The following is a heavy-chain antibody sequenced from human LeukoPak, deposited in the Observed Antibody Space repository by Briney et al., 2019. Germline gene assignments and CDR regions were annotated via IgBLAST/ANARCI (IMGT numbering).Heavy chain of an antibody. D-gene: IGHD4-23*01. CDR3: AKDWDSDYGGNHHFDY. CDR2: ISYDGSNK. Sequence: GGSLRLSCAASGFTFSSYAMHWVRQAPGKGLEWVAVISYDGSNKYYADSVKGRFTISRDNSKNTLYLQMNSLRAEDTAVYYCAKDWDSDYGGNHHFDYWGQGTLVTVSS. V-gene: IGHV3-30-3*01. CDR1: GFTFSSYA. J-gene: IGHJ4*02.